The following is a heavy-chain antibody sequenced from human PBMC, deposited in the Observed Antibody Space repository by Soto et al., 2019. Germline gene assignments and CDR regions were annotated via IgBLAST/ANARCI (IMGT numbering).Heavy chain of an antibody. V-gene: IGHV4-59*01. Sequence: SETLSLTCTVSGGSISSYYWSWSLQPPGKGLEWIGYIYYLGSTDYNPSLKSRVTISVDTSKRQFSLRLTSVTAADTAVYYCARDGYDGSGSPYPAYWGPGTQVTVSS. CDR2: IYYLGST. D-gene: IGHD3-10*01. J-gene: IGHJ4*02. CDR1: GGSISSYY. CDR3: ARDGYDGSGSPYPAY.